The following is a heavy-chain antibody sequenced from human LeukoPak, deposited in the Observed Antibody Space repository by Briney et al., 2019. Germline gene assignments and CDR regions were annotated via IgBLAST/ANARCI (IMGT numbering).Heavy chain of an antibody. J-gene: IGHJ4*02. V-gene: IGHV3-30*02. Sequence: GGSLRLSCAASGFTFSSYGMHWVRQAPGKGLEWVAFIRYDGSNKYYADSVKGRFTISRDNSKNTLYLQMNSLRAEDTAVYYCAKGGEEDIVVVPAASFDYWGQGTLVTVST. CDR2: IRYDGSNK. CDR1: GFTFSSYG. CDR3: AKGGEEDIVVVPAASFDY. D-gene: IGHD2-2*01.